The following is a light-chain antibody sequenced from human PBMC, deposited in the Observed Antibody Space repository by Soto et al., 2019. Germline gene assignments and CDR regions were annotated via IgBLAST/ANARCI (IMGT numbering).Light chain of an antibody. J-gene: IGLJ2*01. V-gene: IGLV1-44*01. CDR3: AAWHDSLNGPV. Sequence: QSVLTQPPSASGTPGQRVTISCSGGSSNIGSHTVNWYQHLPGTARKLLIYSNNQRPSGVPDRFSGSVSGTSASLAISGLQSEDEADYYCAAWHDSLNGPVFGGGTKLTVL. CDR2: SNN. CDR1: SSNIGSHT.